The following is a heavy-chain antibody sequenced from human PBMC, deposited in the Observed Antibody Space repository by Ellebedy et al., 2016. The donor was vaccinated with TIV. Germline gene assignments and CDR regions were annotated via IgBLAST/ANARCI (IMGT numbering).Heavy chain of an antibody. CDR2: ISYDSSQK. Sequence: GESLKISCAASGFTFSSHGMHWVRQAPGKGLEWIALISYDSSQKYFAPSVKARFTVSRDNSNNTVFLEMHRLTSDDTAVYYCAKEEGPEAGTPLHWGQGAPVTVSS. J-gene: IGHJ4*02. V-gene: IGHV3-30*18. D-gene: IGHD2-15*01. CDR1: GFTFSSHG. CDR3: AKEEGPEAGTPLH.